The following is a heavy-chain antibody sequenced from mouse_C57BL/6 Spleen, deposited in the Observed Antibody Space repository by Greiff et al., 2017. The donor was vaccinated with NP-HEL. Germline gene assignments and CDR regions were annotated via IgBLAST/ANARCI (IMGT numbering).Heavy chain of an antibody. CDR2: INPNNGGT. Sequence: EVQLQQSGPELVKPGASVKISCKASGYTFTDYYMNWVKQSHGKSLEWIGDINPNNGGTSYNQKFKGKATLTVDKSSSTAYMELRSLTSEASAVYYCARYYGNSRDAWFAYWGQGTLVTVSA. D-gene: IGHD2-1*01. J-gene: IGHJ3*01. V-gene: IGHV1-26*01. CDR3: ARYYGNSRDAWFAY. CDR1: GYTFTDYY.